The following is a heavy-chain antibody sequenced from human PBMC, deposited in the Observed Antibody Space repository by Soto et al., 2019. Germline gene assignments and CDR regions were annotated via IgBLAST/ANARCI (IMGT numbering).Heavy chain of an antibody. CDR1: GVSISSGDYY. J-gene: IGHJ4*02. Sequence: SETLSLTCTVSGVSISSGDYYWSWIRQPPGKGLEWIGTFYYSENTYYNPPLKSRVTISVDTSKNQFSLKLSSVTAADTAVYYCAREIVDTAMVVVGFDYWGQGTLVTVSS. D-gene: IGHD5-18*01. CDR3: AREIVDTAMVVVGFDY. CDR2: FYYSENT. V-gene: IGHV4-61*08.